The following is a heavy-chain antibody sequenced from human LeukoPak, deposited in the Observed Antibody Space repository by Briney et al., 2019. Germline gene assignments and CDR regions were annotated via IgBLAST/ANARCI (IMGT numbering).Heavy chain of an antibody. J-gene: IGHJ5*02. D-gene: IGHD2-21*01. CDR2: INTKTGNP. V-gene: IGHV7-4-1*02. CDR3: ARAMSEISYSLPAP. Sequence: ASVRVSCKASGYTFTRYAMHWVRQAPGEGLEWRGWINTKTGNPTYVQGFTGRFVFSLDTSVSTAYLQISGLMADDTALYYCARAMSEISYSLPAPWGQATLVTVSS. CDR1: GYTFTRYA.